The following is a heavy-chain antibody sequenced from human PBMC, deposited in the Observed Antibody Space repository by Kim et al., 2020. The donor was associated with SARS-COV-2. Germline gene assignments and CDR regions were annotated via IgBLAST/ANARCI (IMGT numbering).Heavy chain of an antibody. CDR2: ISSSSSYT. V-gene: IGHV3-11*03. CDR1: GFTFSDYY. D-gene: IGHD6-13*01. J-gene: IGHJ2*01. CDR3: ARKYSSSWCFDL. Sequence: GGSLRLSCAASGFTFSDYYMSWIRQAPGKGLEWVSYISSSSSYTNYADSVKGRFTISRDNAKNSLYLQMNSLRAEDTAVYYCARKYSSSWCFDLWGRGTLVTVSS.